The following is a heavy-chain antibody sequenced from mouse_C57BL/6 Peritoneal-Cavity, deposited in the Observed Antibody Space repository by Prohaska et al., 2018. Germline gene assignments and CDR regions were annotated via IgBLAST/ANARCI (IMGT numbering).Heavy chain of an antibody. D-gene: IGHD1-3*01. Sequence: QVQLQPPGAELVTPGASVKVSCKASGYTFTSYWMHWVKQRPGQGLEWIAGIHPSDSDTNYNQKFNVKAALTVENMWITSLMRHGCLTSGYAGRCNCEVARDVIDYWGQGTTLTVSS. J-gene: IGHJ2*01. CDR1: GYTFTSYW. CDR2: IHPSDSDT. V-gene: IGHV1-74*01. CDR3: EVARDVIDY.